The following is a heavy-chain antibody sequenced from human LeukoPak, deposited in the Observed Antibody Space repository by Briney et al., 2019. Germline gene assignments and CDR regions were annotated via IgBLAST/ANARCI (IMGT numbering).Heavy chain of an antibody. D-gene: IGHD2-21*01. CDR2: ITSSGGTT. CDR1: GFTFSSHA. V-gene: IGHV3-23*01. J-gene: IGHJ6*02. CDR3: AETQSPIGVINPSPYYAMDV. Sequence: GGSLRLSCDPSGFTFSSHAMNWVRQAPGKGLEWVSGITSSGGTTYYGDSVKGRFTISRDNSKNTLYLQMNSLTAEDTAVYYCAETQSPIGVINPSPYYAMDVWGPGTTVTVSS.